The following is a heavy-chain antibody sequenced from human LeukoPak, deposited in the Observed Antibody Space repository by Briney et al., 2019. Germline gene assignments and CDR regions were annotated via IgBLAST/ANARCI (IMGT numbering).Heavy chain of an antibody. CDR2: IFHSGST. CDR3: ARARGYYGSGTYYNPNFDY. J-gene: IGHJ4*02. CDR1: GGSISSYY. D-gene: IGHD3-10*01. V-gene: IGHV4-38-2*02. Sequence: SETLSLTCTVSGGSISSYYWSWIRQPPGKGLEWIGSIFHSGSTYYNPSLKSRVTISVDTSKNQFSLKLSSVTAADTAVYYCARARGYYGSGTYYNPNFDYWGQGTLVTVSS.